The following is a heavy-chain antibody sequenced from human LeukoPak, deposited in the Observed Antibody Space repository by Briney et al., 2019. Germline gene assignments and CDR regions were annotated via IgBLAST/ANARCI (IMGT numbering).Heavy chain of an antibody. D-gene: IGHD3-22*01. J-gene: IGHJ4*02. CDR2: IYPGDSDT. V-gene: IGHV5-51*01. CDR1: GYSFTSYW. Sequence: PGESLKISCKGSGYSFTSYWIGWVRQMPGKGLEWMGIIYPGDSDTRYSPSFQGQVTISADKSISTAYLQWSSLKASDTAMYYCARQDDSSGYPHLFDYWGQGTLVTVSS. CDR3: ARQDDSSGYPHLFDY.